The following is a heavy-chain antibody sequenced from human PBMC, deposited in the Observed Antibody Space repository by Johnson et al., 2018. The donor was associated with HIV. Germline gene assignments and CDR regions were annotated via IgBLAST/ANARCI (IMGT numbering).Heavy chain of an antibody. CDR2: IYSDGST. D-gene: IGHD3-22*01. Sequence: VQLVESGGGLVKPGGSLRLSCAASGFTFSSYAMHWVHQAPGKGLEWVSVIYSDGSTYYSDSVKGRFTISRDNSKNTLYLQMNSLKTEDTAVYYCITGGMIVVGDAFDIWGQGTVVTVSS. CDR1: GFTFSSYA. CDR3: ITGGMIVVGDAFDI. J-gene: IGHJ3*02. V-gene: IGHV3-66*01.